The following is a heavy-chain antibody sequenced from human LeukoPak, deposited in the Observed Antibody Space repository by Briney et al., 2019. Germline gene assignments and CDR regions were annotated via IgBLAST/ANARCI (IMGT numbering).Heavy chain of an antibody. Sequence: ASVKVSCKVSGYTLSELSMHWVRQGPGKGLEWMGGFVVEDGERIYAQKFQGRVRVTEDTSTDTAYMELSSLRSEDTAVYYCATLDLPPSTSAVASWGQGTLVTVSS. CDR2: FVVEDGER. CDR1: GYTLSELS. D-gene: IGHD2-2*01. V-gene: IGHV1-24*01. CDR3: ATLDLPPSTSAVAS. J-gene: IGHJ5*01.